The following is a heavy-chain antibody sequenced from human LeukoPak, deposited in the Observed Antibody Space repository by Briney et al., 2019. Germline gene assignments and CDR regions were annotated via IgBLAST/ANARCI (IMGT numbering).Heavy chain of an antibody. J-gene: IGHJ4*02. D-gene: IGHD6-13*01. CDR3: ARDISRVAAAGTFDY. V-gene: IGHV1-46*01. CDR1: GYTFTSYY. CDR2: INPSGGST. Sequence: ASVKVSCKASGYTFTSYYMHWVRQAPGQGLEWMGIINPSGGSTSYAQQFQGRVTMTRDTSTSTVYMELSSLRSEDTAVYYCARDISRVAAAGTFDYWGQGTLVTVSS.